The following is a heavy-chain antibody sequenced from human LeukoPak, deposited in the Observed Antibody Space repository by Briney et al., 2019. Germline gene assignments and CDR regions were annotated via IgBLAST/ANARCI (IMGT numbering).Heavy chain of an antibody. V-gene: IGHV1-18*01. Sequence: ASVKVPCKASGYTFTSYGISWVRQAPGQGLEWMGWISAYNGNTNYAQKLQGRVTTTTDTSTSTAYMELRSLRSDDTAVYYCARDIVVVPAAIGAWFDPWGQGTLVTVSS. CDR3: ARDIVVVPAAIGAWFDP. J-gene: IGHJ5*02. CDR1: GYTFTSYG. D-gene: IGHD2-2*02. CDR2: ISAYNGNT.